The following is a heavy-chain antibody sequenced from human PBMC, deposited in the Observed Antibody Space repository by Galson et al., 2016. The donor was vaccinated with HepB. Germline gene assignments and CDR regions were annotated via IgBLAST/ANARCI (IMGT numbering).Heavy chain of an antibody. CDR1: GFTFSSYS. Sequence: SLRLSCAASGFTFSSYSMNWVHQAPGKGLEWVSSISSRSNYIYSADSVKGRFTISRDNAKNSLYLQMNSLRAEDTALYYCARDGELGGSYYGRDFDIWGQGTMVTVSS. CDR2: ISSRSNYI. J-gene: IGHJ3*02. CDR3: ARDGELGGSYYGRDFDI. D-gene: IGHD1-26*01. V-gene: IGHV3-21*01.